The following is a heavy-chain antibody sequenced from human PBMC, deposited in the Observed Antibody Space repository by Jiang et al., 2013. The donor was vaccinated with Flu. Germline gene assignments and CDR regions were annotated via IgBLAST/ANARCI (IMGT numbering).Heavy chain of an antibody. CDR1: GFSFSKSGVG. CDR3: AHRRGTARSGVFDY. J-gene: IGHJ4*02. V-gene: IGHV2-5*01. D-gene: IGHD1-1*01. CDR2: IYWNDDK. Sequence: GFSFSKSGVGVGWIRQSPGKALEWLALIYWNDDKRYSPFLKSRLTITKDTSKNQVVLTMTNMDPVDTATYYCAHRRGTARSGVFDYWGQGTLVTVSS.